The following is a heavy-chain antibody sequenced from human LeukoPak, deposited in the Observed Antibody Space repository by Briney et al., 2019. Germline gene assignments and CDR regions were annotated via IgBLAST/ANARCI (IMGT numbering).Heavy chain of an antibody. CDR1: GYTFTSYY. CDR2: INPNSGGT. J-gene: IGHJ4*02. Sequence: GASVKVSCKASGYTFTSYYMHWVRQAPGQGLEWMGWINPNSGGTNYAQKLQGRVTMTTDTSTSTAYMELRSLRSDDTAVYYCARKGQYYDSRGDDYWGQGTLVTVSS. D-gene: IGHD3-22*01. V-gene: IGHV1-2*02. CDR3: ARKGQYYDSRGDDY.